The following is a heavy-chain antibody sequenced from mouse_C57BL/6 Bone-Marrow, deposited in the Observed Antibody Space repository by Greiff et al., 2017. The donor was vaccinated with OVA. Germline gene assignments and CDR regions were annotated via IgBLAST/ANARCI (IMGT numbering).Heavy chain of an antibody. CDR3: ARSGTGNYFDY. CDR1: GYTFTSYW. CDR2: IDPSDSYT. Sequence: VQLQQPGAELVKPGASVKLSCKASGYTFTSYWMQWVKQRPGQGLEWIGEIDPSDSYTNYNQKFKGKATLTVDTSSSTAYIQLSSLTSEDSAVYYCARSGTGNYFDYWGQGTTLTVSS. D-gene: IGHD4-1*01. J-gene: IGHJ2*01. V-gene: IGHV1-50*01.